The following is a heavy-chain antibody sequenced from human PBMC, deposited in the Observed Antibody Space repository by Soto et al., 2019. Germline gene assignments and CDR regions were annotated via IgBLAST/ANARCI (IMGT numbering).Heavy chain of an antibody. CDR3: ARFSVAGTDY. CDR1: GGSFSGYY. CDR2: INHSGST. D-gene: IGHD6-19*01. Sequence: SETLSLTCAVYGGSFSGYYWSWIRQPPGKGLEWIGEINHSGSTNYNPSLKSRVTISVDTSKNQFSLKLSSVTAADTAVYYCARFSVAGTDYWGQGTLVTVSS. V-gene: IGHV4-34*01. J-gene: IGHJ4*02.